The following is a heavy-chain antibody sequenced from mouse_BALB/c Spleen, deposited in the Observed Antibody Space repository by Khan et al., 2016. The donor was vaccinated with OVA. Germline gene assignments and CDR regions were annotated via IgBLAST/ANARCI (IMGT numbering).Heavy chain of an antibody. CDR3: ASHLTGSFAY. CDR2: FSIGGIYT. V-gene: IGHV5-6*01. J-gene: IGHJ3*01. Sequence: EVELVESGGDLVKPRGSLKLSCAASGFTFSSYSMSWVRQPPAKSLAWVATFSIGGIYTSYPDSVKGRFTISRDNAKNTLDLQMSSLKSEDTAMYYCASHLTGSFAYWGQGTLVTVSA. CDR1: GFTFSSYS. D-gene: IGHD4-1*01.